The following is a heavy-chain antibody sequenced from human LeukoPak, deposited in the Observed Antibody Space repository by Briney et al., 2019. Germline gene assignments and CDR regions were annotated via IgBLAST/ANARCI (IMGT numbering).Heavy chain of an antibody. CDR1: GGSISGYY. D-gene: IGHD6-25*01. CDR3: ARESGSMRWFDP. Sequence: SETLSLTCTVSGGSISGYYWSWIRQPAGKGLEWIGRMSTSGNSNYIPSLVSRVTMSVDASKNQFSLNLSSVTAADTAVYYCARESGSMRWFDPWGQGTLVTVSS. CDR2: MSTSGNS. V-gene: IGHV4-4*07. J-gene: IGHJ5*02.